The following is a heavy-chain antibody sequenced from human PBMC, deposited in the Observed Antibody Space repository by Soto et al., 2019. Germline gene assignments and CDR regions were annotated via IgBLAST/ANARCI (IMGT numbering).Heavy chain of an antibody. J-gene: IGHJ6*02. Sequence: GESLKISCQGSGYTFSNHWINWVRLVPGKGLEWMGIIFPRDSDTRYSPSLQGQVIISVDKSTNTAYLQWTRLTASDTAVYYCAKSIEGGPMDVWGQGTTVTVSS. D-gene: IGHD1-26*01. CDR2: IFPRDSDT. V-gene: IGHV5-51*01. CDR3: AKSIEGGPMDV. CDR1: GYTFSNHW.